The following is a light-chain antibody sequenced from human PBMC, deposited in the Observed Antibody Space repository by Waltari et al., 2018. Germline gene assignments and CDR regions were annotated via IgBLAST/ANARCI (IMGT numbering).Light chain of an antibody. Sequence: YQQHPGKAPKLRIYDVSNRPSGVSNRFSGSKSVNTASLTISGLQAEDEADYYCSSYTSNSTPYVFGTGTKVSVL. CDR2: DVS. V-gene: IGLV2-14*03. CDR3: SSYTSNSTPYV. J-gene: IGLJ1*01.